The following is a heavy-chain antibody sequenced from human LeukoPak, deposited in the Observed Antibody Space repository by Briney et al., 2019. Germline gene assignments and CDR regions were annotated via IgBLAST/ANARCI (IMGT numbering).Heavy chain of an antibody. CDR3: ARDGGYCGGDCYFY. J-gene: IGHJ4*02. V-gene: IGHV4-59*01. CDR2: IYYSGST. CDR1: GSSISNYY. Sequence: PSETLSLTCTVSGSSISNYYWSWIRQPPGKGLEWIGYIYYSGSTNYNPSLKSRVTISVDTSKNQFSLRLSSVTAADTAVYYCARDGGYCGGDCYFYWGQGTLVTVSS. D-gene: IGHD2-21*02.